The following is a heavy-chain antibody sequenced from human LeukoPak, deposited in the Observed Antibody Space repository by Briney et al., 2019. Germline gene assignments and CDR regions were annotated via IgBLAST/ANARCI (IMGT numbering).Heavy chain of an antibody. CDR3: AKDLVIAARPNDAFDI. V-gene: IGHV3-23*01. CDR1: GFTFSSYA. D-gene: IGHD6-6*01. Sequence: PGGSLRLSCAASGFTFSSYAMSWVRQAPGKGLEWVSAISGSGGSTYYADSVKGRFTISRDNSKNTLYLQMNSLRAEDTAVYYCAKDLVIAARPNDAFDIWGQGTMVTVSS. J-gene: IGHJ3*02. CDR2: ISGSGGST.